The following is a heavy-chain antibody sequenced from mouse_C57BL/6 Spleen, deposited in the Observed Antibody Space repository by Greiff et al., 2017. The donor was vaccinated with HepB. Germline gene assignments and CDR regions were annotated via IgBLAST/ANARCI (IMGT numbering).Heavy chain of an antibody. V-gene: IGHV14-4*01. D-gene: IGHD2-2*01. J-gene: IGHJ1*03. Sequence: EVQLQQSGAELVRPGASVKLSCTASGFNIKDDYMHWVKQRPEQGLEWIGWIDPENGDTEYASKFQGKATITADTSSNTAYLQLSSLTSEDTAVYYCTTAGYYGYSDGWGTGTTVTVSS. CDR2: IDPENGDT. CDR1: GFNIKDDY. CDR3: TTAGYYGYSDG.